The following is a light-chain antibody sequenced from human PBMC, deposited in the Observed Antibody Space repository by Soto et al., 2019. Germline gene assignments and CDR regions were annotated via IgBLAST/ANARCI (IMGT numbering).Light chain of an antibody. CDR3: QHYNSYPIT. V-gene: IGKV1-5*01. J-gene: IGKJ5*01. CDR2: DAS. CDR1: QTISSW. Sequence: DIQMTQSPSTLSASVGDRVTITCRASQTISSWLAWYQQKPGKAPNLLVYDASSLESGVPSRFSGSGSGTDFTLTISSLQPDDFATYYCQHYNSYPITFGQGTRLEIK.